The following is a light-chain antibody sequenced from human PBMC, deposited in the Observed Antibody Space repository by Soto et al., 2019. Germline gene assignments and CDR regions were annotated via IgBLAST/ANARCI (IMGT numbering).Light chain of an antibody. CDR2: GAS. V-gene: IGKV3-20*01. CDR1: QSVSSSY. CDR3: QQYGSSPRT. Sequence: EIVLTQSACTLSSSPGERATLSWRASQSVSSSYLAWYQQKHGQAPRLLIYGASSRATGIPDRFSGSVYGTDFNLTISRLEPEDFAVYYCQQYGSSPRTFGQGTKVDIK. J-gene: IGKJ1*01.